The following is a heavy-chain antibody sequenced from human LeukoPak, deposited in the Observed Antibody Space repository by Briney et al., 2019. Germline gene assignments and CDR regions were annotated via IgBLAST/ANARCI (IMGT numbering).Heavy chain of an antibody. D-gene: IGHD6-13*01. Sequence: ASVTVSCTASGYTFTGYYMHWVRQAPGQGLEWMGWINPNSGGTNYAQKFQGRVTMTRDTSISTAYMELSRLRSDDTAVYYCASVFWYSSSWSFDYWGQGTLVTVSS. CDR2: INPNSGGT. CDR3: ASVFWYSSSWSFDY. J-gene: IGHJ4*02. V-gene: IGHV1-2*02. CDR1: GYTFTGYY.